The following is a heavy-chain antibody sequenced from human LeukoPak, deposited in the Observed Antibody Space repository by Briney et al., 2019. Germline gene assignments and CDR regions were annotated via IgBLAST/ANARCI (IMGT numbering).Heavy chain of an antibody. D-gene: IGHD3-10*01. CDR2: INSNGFSI. Sequence: GGSLRLSCAASGFTFSSYWMHWVRQAPGNGLVWVSRINSNGFSISYADSVKGRFTISRDNAKKTLYLQMNSLRAEDTALYYCARYRSGSYFDYWGQGTLVTVSS. CDR3: ARYRSGSYFDY. J-gene: IGHJ4*02. CDR1: GFTFSSYW. V-gene: IGHV3-74*01.